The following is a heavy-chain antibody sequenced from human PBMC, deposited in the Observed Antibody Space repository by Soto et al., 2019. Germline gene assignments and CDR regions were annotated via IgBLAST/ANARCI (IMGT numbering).Heavy chain of an antibody. CDR3: ARAKRYFDWFPFDY. J-gene: IGHJ4*02. CDR2: ISAYNGNT. D-gene: IGHD3-9*01. V-gene: IGHV1-18*01. Sequence: ASVRLSCKTSGSTFTSYRMIVVVQYAGQGLEWMGWISAYNGNTNYAQKLQGRVTMTTDTSTSTAYMELRSLRSDDTAVYYCARAKRYFDWFPFDYWGQGTLVNVSS. CDR1: GSTFTSYR.